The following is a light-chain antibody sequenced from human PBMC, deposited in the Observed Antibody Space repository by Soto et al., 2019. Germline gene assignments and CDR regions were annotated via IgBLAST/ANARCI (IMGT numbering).Light chain of an antibody. CDR1: SSDVGSYNL. CDR2: EGS. CDR3: CSYAGSGTWV. V-gene: IGLV2-23*01. J-gene: IGLJ3*02. Sequence: QSALTQPASVSGSPGQSITISCTGTSSDVGSYNLVSWCQQHPGKAPKLMIYEGSKRPSGVSNRVSGSKSGNTASLTISWLQAEGQADYYCCSYAGSGTWVFGGGTQVTVL.